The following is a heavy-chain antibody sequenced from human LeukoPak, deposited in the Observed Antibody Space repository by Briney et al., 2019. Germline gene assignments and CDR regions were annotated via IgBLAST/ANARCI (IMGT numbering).Heavy chain of an antibody. J-gene: IGHJ1*01. CDR3: ARDTIAVAGTDFQH. D-gene: IGHD6-19*01. V-gene: IGHV7-4-1*02. CDR2: INTNTGNP. Sequence: RASVKVSCKASGYTFTSYAMNWVRQAPGQGLEWMGWINTNTGNPTYAQGFTGRFVFSLDTSVSTAYLQISSLKAEDTAVYYCARDTIAVAGTDFQHWGQGTLVTVSS. CDR1: GYTFTSYA.